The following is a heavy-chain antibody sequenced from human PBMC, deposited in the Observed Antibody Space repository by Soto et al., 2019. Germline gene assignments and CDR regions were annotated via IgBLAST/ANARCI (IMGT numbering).Heavy chain of an antibody. D-gene: IGHD3-10*01. CDR3: ARDFGFGPKPYYYYGMDV. J-gene: IGHJ6*02. Sequence: EVQLVESGGGLVKPGGSLRLSCAASGFTFSSYSMNWVRQAPGKGLEWVSSISSSSSYIYYADSVKGRFTISRDNAKNSLYLQMNSLRAEDTAVYYCARDFGFGPKPYYYYGMDVWGQGTTVTVS. CDR1: GFTFSSYS. V-gene: IGHV3-21*01. CDR2: ISSSSSYI.